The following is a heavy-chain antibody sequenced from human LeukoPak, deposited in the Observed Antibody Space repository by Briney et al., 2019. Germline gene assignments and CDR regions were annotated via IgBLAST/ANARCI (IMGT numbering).Heavy chain of an antibody. D-gene: IGHD6-6*01. J-gene: IGHJ4*02. V-gene: IGHV3-23*01. CDR3: AKGAYQSSSSVPFDY. Sequence: GGSLRLSCAASGFTFSNYAMNWVRQAPGKGLEWVSVISGSGGTTYYADSVKGRFTISRDNSKNTLYLQMNSLRAEDTAVYYCAKGAYQSSSSVPFDYWGQGTLVTVSS. CDR2: ISGSGGTT. CDR1: GFTFSNYA.